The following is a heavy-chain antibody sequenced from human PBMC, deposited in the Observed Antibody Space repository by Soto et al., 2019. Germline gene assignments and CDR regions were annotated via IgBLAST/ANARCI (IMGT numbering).Heavy chain of an antibody. J-gene: IGHJ4*02. CDR3: ARIFDFWSGYYFSY. CDR2: IFWDDDK. CDR1: GFSLRTSGLA. Sequence: PTLVNPTQTLTLTCTFSGFSLRTSGLAVGWIRQAPRKAPEWLAFIFWDDDKRYSPSLENRLTITKDTSKNQVVLTMTNMDPVDTATYYCARIFDFWSGYYFSYWGRGTLVTVSS. V-gene: IGHV2-5*02. D-gene: IGHD3-3*01.